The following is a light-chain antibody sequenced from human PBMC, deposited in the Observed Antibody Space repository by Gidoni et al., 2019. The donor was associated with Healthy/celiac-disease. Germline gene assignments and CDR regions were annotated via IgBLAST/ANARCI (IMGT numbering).Light chain of an antibody. CDR1: QSVSSSY. CDR3: QQYGPSRT. V-gene: IGKV3-20*01. Sequence: EIVLTQSPGTLSLSPGERATLSCRASQSVSSSYLAWYQQKPGQAPRLLIYGASSRATGIPDRFSGSGSGTDFTLTISRLEPEDFAVYYCQQYGPSRTFGHGTKLEIK. CDR2: GAS. J-gene: IGKJ2*01.